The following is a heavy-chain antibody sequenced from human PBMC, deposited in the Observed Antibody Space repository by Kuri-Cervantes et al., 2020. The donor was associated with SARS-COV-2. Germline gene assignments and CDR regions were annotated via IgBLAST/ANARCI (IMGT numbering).Heavy chain of an antibody. J-gene: IGHJ6*02. CDR1: GFTFSSYS. CDR3: ARDEEGGCSSTSCFLYGYGMDV. CDR2: ISSSSSYI. Sequence: GESLKISCAASGFTFSSYSMHWVRQAPGKGLEWVSSISSSSSYIYYADSVKGRFTISRDNAKNSLYLQMNSLRAEDTAVYYCARDEEGGCSSTSCFLYGYGMDVWGQGTTVTVSS. V-gene: IGHV3-21*01. D-gene: IGHD2-2*01.